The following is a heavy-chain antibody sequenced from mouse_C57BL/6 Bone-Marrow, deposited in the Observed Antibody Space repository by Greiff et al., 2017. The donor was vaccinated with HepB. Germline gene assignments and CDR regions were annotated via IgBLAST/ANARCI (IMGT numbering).Heavy chain of an antibody. V-gene: IGHV1-18*01. Sequence: VEPGASVKIPCKASGYTFTDYNMDWVKQSHGKSLEWIGDINPNNGGTIYNQKFKGKATLTVDKSSSTAYMELRSLTSEDTAVYYCARSANWAWFAYWGQGTLVTVSA. D-gene: IGHD4-1*01. CDR2: INPNNGGT. CDR1: GYTFTDYN. CDR3: ARSANWAWFAY. J-gene: IGHJ3*01.